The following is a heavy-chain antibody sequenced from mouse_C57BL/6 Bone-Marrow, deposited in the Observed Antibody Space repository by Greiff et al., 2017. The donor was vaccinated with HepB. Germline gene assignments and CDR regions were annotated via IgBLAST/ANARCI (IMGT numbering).Heavy chain of an antibody. CDR2: IYPSDSET. D-gene: IGHD2-5*01. Sequence: QVQLQQPGAELVRPGSSVKLSCKASGYTFTSYWMDWVKQRPGQGLEWIGNIYPSDSETHYNQKFKDKATLTVDKSSSTAYMQLSSLTSEYSAVYYCARRSNYDYYAMDYWGQGTSVTVSS. CDR1: GYTFTSYW. V-gene: IGHV1-61*01. CDR3: ARRSNYDYYAMDY. J-gene: IGHJ4*01.